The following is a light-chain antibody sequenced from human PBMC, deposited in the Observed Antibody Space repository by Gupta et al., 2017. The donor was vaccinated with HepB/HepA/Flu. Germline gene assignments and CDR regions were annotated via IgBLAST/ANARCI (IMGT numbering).Light chain of an antibody. J-gene: IGLJ3*02. CDR2: LNSDGSH. Sequence: QLVLTQSPSASASLGASVKLTCTLSSGHSSYAIAWHQQQPEKGHRYLLKLNSDGSHSKRDGIPDRFSGSSSGAARSLTISSLQSEDEADYYCTTGDTGGGVFGGGTKLTVL. CDR3: TTGDTGGGV. V-gene: IGLV4-69*01. CDR1: SGHSSYA.